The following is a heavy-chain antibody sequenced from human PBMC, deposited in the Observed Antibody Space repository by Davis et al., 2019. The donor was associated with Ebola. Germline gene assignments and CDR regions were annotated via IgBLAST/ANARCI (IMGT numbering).Heavy chain of an antibody. V-gene: IGHV1-46*01. CDR3: ARGPIVLMVYASRVGYYGMDV. CDR1: GYTFTSYY. Sequence: AASVKVSCKASGYTFTSYYIHWVRQAPGQGLEWMGIINPSGGSTNYAQKFQGRVTMTTDTSTSTAYMELRSLRSDDTAVYYCARGPIVLMVYASRVGYYGMDVWGQGTTVTVSS. J-gene: IGHJ6*02. D-gene: IGHD2-8*01. CDR2: INPSGGST.